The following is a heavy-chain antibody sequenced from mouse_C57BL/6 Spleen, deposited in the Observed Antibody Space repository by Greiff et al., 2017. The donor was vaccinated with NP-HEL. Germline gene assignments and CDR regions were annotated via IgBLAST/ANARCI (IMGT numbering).Heavy chain of an antibody. Sequence: EVHLVESGAGLVKPGGSLKLSCAASGFTFSSYAMSWVRQTPEKRLEWVAYISRGGDYIYYADTVKGRFTISSDNARNTLYLQMSSLKTKDTAMYYCTRVGDATVVPYWYFDVWGTGTTVTVSS. CDR1: GFTFSSYA. CDR3: TRVGDATVVPYWYFDV. D-gene: IGHD1-1*01. J-gene: IGHJ1*03. CDR2: ISRGGDYI. V-gene: IGHV5-9-1*02.